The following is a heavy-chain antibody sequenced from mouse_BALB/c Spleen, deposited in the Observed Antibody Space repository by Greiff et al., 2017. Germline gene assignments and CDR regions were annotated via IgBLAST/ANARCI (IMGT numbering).Heavy chain of an antibody. D-gene: IGHD1-1*01. J-gene: IGHJ4*01. CDR2: IDPSDSYT. V-gene: IGHV1-69*02. CDR3: ARWVTTVVGGAMDY. CDR1: GYTFTSYW. Sequence: QVHVKQPGAELVKPGASVKLSCKASGYTFTSYWMHWVKQRPGQGLEWIGEIDPSDSYTNYNQKFKGKATLTVDKSSSTAYMQLSSLTSEDSAVYYCARWVTTVVGGAMDYWGQGTSVTVSS.